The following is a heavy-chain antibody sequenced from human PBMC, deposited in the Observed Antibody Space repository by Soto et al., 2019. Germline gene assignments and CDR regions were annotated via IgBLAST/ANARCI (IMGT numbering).Heavy chain of an antibody. CDR2: IYHSGST. CDR1: GGSIGSGGYY. CDR3: ARSYVWGSDHRYFDY. V-gene: IGHV4-61*08. D-gene: IGHD3-16*02. J-gene: IGHJ4*02. Sequence: SETLSVTCTVSGGSIGSGGYYWSWIRQHPGKGLEWIGEIYHSGSTNYNPALKSRVTISLDTSKNQFSLKLSAVTAADTAMYYCARSYVWGSDHRYFDYWGQGSQVTVPS.